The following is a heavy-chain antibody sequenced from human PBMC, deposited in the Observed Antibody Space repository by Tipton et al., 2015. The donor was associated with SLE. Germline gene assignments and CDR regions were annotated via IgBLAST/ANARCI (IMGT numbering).Heavy chain of an antibody. Sequence: TLSLTCTVSGYSISSGYYWGWIRQPPGKGLEWIGYIYYSGSTNYNPSLKSRVTISVDTSKNQLSLKLSSVTAADTAVYYCARGYSSRRPDAFDIWGQGTMVTVSS. CDR2: IYYSGST. CDR3: ARGYSSRRPDAFDI. J-gene: IGHJ3*02. V-gene: IGHV4-38-2*02. CDR1: GYSISSGYY. D-gene: IGHD6-13*01.